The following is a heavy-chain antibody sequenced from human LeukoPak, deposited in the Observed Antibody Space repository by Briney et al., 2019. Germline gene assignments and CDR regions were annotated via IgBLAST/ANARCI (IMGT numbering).Heavy chain of an antibody. CDR2: ISSSGSTI. D-gene: IGHD6-19*01. J-gene: IGHJ4*02. V-gene: IGHV3-48*03. Sequence: GGSLRLSCAASGFTFSSYVMNWVRQAPGKGLEWVSYISSSGSTIYYADSVKGRFTISRDNAKNSLYLQMNSLRAEDTAVYYCSGYSSGWYRNYWGQGTLVTVSS. CDR3: SGYSSGWYRNY. CDR1: GFTFSSYV.